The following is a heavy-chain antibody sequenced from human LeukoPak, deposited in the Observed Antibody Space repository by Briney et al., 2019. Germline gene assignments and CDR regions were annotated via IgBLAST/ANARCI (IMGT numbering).Heavy chain of an antibody. Sequence: PGGTLRLSCAASGFTFSSYGMSWVRQAPGKGLEWVSAISGSGGSTYYADSVKGRFTISRDNSKNTLYPQMNSLRAEDTAVYYCAKVRRGIVVVVAATFDYWGQGTLVTVSS. CDR1: GFTFSSYG. V-gene: IGHV3-23*01. D-gene: IGHD2-15*01. CDR2: ISGSGGST. CDR3: AKVRRGIVVVVAATFDY. J-gene: IGHJ4*02.